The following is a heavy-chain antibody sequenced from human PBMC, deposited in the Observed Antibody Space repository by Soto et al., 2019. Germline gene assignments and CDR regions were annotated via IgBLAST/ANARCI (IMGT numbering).Heavy chain of an antibody. Sequence: EVQLVESGGGLVQPGGSLRLSCTASGFTFSHYEMNWVRQAPGKGLEWLSSISINGRTIYYADSVKGRITISRDDAKNSLYLQMICLTAEDTAACYCARDGGYYVDLEYVYGLVVWGQGTTVTVSS. J-gene: IGHJ6*02. D-gene: IGHD1-26*01. V-gene: IGHV3-48*03. CDR2: ISINGRTI. CDR3: ARDGGYYVDLEYVYGLVV. CDR1: GFTFSHYE.